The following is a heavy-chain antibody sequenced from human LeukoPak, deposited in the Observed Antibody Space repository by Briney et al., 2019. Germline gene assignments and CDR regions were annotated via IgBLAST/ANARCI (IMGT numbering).Heavy chain of an antibody. J-gene: IGHJ3*02. Sequence: GGTLRLSCAASGFTFSSYGMSWVRQAPGKGLEWVSAISGSGGSTYYADSVKGRFTISRDNSKNTLYLQMNSLRAEDTAVYYCAKYLEVGANSYAFDIWGQGTMVTVSS. V-gene: IGHV3-23*01. D-gene: IGHD1-26*01. CDR1: GFTFSSYG. CDR3: AKYLEVGANSYAFDI. CDR2: ISGSGGST.